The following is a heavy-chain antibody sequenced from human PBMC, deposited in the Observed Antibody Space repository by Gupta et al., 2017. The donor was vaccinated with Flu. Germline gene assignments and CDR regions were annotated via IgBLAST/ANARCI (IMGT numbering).Heavy chain of an antibody. J-gene: IGHJ3*02. V-gene: IGHV3-74*01. CDR1: GLTFSSYW. CDR3: VRELYGFIGGFDI. D-gene: IGHD2-2*02. Sequence: EVQLVESGGGLVQPGGSLRLSCAASGLTFSSYWMHWVRQVPGKGLVWGSRINTDGSGTTYAGSAKGRFTVYRDSAKNTLYLQMSSLRVEDTAVYYCVRELYGFIGGFDIWGQGTMVTVSS. CDR2: INTDGSGT.